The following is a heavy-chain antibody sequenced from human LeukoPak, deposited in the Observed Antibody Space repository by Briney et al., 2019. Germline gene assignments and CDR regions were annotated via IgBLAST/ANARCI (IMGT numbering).Heavy chain of an antibody. Sequence: GASVKVSCKTSGYTFSDYSFHWVRQAPGQGLEWMGWINPKSGDTNYAQNFQGRVTMTRDTSISTAYMELSRLRSDDTAVYYCARGRYCSSTSCYPPYGMDVWGQGTTVTVSS. CDR1: GYTFSDYS. CDR3: ARGRYCSSTSCYPPYGMDV. D-gene: IGHD2-2*01. V-gene: IGHV1-2*02. J-gene: IGHJ6*02. CDR2: INPKSGDT.